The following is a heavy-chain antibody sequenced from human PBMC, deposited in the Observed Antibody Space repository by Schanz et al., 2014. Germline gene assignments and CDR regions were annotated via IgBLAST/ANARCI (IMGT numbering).Heavy chain of an antibody. CDR3: ARPPHDSSGYYPFDY. CDR2: ISGSGGTT. V-gene: IGHV3-23*04. D-gene: IGHD3-22*01. Sequence: EVQLVESGGGLVQPGGSLRLSCAASGFTFSSYAMSWVRQAPGKGLEWVSAISGSGGTTYYADSVKGRFTMSRDNSKNTLYLQMNSLRAEDTAVYYCARPPHDSSGYYPFDYWGQGTLVTVSS. J-gene: IGHJ4*02. CDR1: GFTFSSYA.